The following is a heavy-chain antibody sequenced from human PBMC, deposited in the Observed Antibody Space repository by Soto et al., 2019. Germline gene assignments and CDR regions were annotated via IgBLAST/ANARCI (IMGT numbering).Heavy chain of an antibody. D-gene: IGHD1-1*01. Sequence: SETLSLTCTVSGASISGFDWSWIRKSAGKGLEWIGRIYATGTTDYNPSLKSRVMMSVDTSKKQFSLKLRSVTAADTAVYYCVRDGTKTLRDWFDPWGQGISVTVSS. V-gene: IGHV4-4*07. J-gene: IGHJ5*02. CDR1: GASISGFD. CDR3: VRDGTKTLRDWFDP. CDR2: IYATGTT.